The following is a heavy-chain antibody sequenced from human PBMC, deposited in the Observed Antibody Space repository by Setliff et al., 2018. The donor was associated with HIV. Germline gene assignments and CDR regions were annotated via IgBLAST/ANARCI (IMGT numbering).Heavy chain of an antibody. CDR2: IIPPFGAP. CDR3: ARGKDAGAVVVGVSFDY. J-gene: IGHJ4*02. V-gene: IGHV1-69*13. CDR1: GGTFSNYA. D-gene: IGHD2-15*01. Sequence: SVKVSCKASGGTFSNYAINWVRQAPGQGLEWMGGIIPPFGAPNYAQKFQGRVTITADESTSTAYMALNSLRSEDTAVYYCARGKDAGAVVVGVSFDYWGQGTLVTVSS.